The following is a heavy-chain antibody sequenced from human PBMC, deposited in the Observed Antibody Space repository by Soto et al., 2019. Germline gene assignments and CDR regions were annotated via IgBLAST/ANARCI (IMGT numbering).Heavy chain of an antibody. D-gene: IGHD3-3*01. CDR2: IIPIFGTA. CDR1: GGTFSSYA. J-gene: IGHJ4*02. V-gene: IGHV1-69*01. CDR3: ARDHVYSPRVGVFAYY. Sequence: QVQLVQSGAEVKKPGSSVKVSCKASGGTFSSYAISWVRQAPGQGLAWMGGIIPIFGTANYAQKFQGRVTITADESTSTAYVELSSLRSEDTAVYYCARDHVYSPRVGVFAYYWGQGPLVTVSS.